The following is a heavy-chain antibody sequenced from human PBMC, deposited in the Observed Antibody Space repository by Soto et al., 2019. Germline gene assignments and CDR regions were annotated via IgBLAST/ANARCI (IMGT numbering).Heavy chain of an antibody. V-gene: IGHV3-21*01. D-gene: IGHD6-19*01. CDR2: ISSSSSYI. J-gene: IGHJ4*02. CDR1: VFTFSSYS. CDR3: ARSPTWAVAGDAYFDY. Sequence: GGSLRLSCAASVFTFSSYSMNWVRQAPGKGLEWVSSISSSSSYIYYADSVKGRFTISRDNAKNSLYLQMNSLRAEDTAVYYCARSPTWAVAGDAYFDYWGQGTLVTVSS.